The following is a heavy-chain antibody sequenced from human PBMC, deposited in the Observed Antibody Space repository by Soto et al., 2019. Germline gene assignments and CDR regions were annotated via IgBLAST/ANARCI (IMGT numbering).Heavy chain of an antibody. Sequence: PGGSLRLSCAASGFTFSSYSMNWVRQAPGKGLEWVSYISSSSSTIYYADSVKGRFTISRDNAKNSLYLQMNSLRAEDTAVYYCAREWNIAAAGTVYYYYMDVWGKWTTVTVSS. D-gene: IGHD6-13*01. J-gene: IGHJ6*03. CDR3: AREWNIAAAGTVYYYYMDV. CDR1: GFTFSSYS. CDR2: ISSSSSTI. V-gene: IGHV3-48*01.